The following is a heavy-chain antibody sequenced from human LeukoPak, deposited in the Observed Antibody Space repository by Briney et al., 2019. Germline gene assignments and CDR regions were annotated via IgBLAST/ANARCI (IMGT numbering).Heavy chain of an antibody. CDR3: TTDSFTGTTVDAFDI. V-gene: IGHV3-15*01. CDR2: IKSKTDGETT. Sequence: GGSLRLSCAASGLTFSNAWMSWVRQAPGKGLEWIGRIKSKTDGETTDYAAPVRGRFTISRDDSKNTLYLQMNSLKTEDTAVYYCTTDSFTGTTVDAFDIWGQGTMVTVSS. CDR1: GLTFSNAW. J-gene: IGHJ3*02. D-gene: IGHD1-1*01.